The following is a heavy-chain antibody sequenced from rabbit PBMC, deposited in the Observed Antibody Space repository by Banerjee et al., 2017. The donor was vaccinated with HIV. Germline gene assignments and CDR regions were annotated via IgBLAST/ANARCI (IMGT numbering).Heavy chain of an antibody. D-gene: IGHD6-1*01. J-gene: IGHJ4*01. Sequence: QEQLEESGGGLVQPEGSLALTCKASGFTISSSYWICWVRQAPGKGLEWIGCIYTDSSGSTTYATWAKGRFTISKTSSTTVTLQMTSLTAADTATYFCARMWAGYAGYGYATGYYFNLWGPGTLVTVS. CDR3: ARMWAGYAGYGYATGYYFNL. V-gene: IGHV1S45*01. CDR2: IYTDSSGST. CDR1: GFTISSSYW.